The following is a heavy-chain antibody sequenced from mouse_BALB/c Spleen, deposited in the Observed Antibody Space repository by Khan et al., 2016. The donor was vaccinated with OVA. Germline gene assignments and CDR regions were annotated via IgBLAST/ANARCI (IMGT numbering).Heavy chain of an antibody. Sequence: QVQLQQSGAELAKPGASVKMSCKASGYTFTNYWMHWVKQRPGQGLEWIGYINPNTIYTEYNQKFKDKATLTADTSSSTSYMQLRSLTSEDSAVYHCARRLHPYYYSMDYWGQGTSVTVSS. CDR1: GYTFTNYW. V-gene: IGHV1-7*01. D-gene: IGHD3-2*02. CDR2: INPNTIYT. CDR3: ARRLHPYYYSMDY. J-gene: IGHJ4*01.